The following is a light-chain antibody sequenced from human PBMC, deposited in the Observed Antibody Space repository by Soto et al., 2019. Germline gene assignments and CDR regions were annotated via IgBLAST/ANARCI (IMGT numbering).Light chain of an antibody. CDR2: EVT. V-gene: IGLV2-8*01. J-gene: IGLJ2*01. Sequence: QSALTQPASVSGSPGQSITISCTGTSSDVGGYNYVSWYQQHPGKAPKLMIYEVTKRPSGVPDRFSGSKSGNTASLTVSGLQAEDEADYYCTSFAGSNNFGVFGGGTKLTV. CDR1: SSDVGGYNY. CDR3: TSFAGSNNFGV.